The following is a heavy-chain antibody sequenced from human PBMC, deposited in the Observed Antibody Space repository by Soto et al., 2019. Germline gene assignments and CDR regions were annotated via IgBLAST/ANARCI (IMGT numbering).Heavy chain of an antibody. CDR3: ASGKDIVVVVAAKSYYYGMDV. CDR1: GGTFSSYA. J-gene: IGHJ6*02. Sequence: VASVKVSCKASGGTFSSYAISWVRQAPGQGLEWMGGIVPIFGTANYAQKFQGRVTITADESTSTAYMELSSLRSEDTAVYYCASGKDIVVVVAAKSYYYGMDVWGQGTTVTVSS. D-gene: IGHD2-15*01. CDR2: IVPIFGTA. V-gene: IGHV1-69*13.